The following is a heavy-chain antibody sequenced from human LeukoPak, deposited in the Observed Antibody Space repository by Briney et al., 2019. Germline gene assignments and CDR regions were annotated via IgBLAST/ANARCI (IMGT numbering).Heavy chain of an antibody. Sequence: GRSLRLSCAASGFTFSSYGMHWVRQASGKGLEWVAVISYDGSNKYYADSVKGRFTISRDNSKNTLYLQMNSLRAEDTAVYYCAKLGYRSGGSCSPFDYWGQGTLVTVSS. CDR2: ISYDGSNK. CDR1: GFTFSSYG. CDR3: AKLGYRSGGSCSPFDY. V-gene: IGHV3-30*18. D-gene: IGHD2-15*01. J-gene: IGHJ4*02.